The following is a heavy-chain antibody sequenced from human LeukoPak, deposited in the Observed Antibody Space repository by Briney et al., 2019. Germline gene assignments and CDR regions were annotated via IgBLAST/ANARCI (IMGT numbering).Heavy chain of an antibody. D-gene: IGHD6-19*01. Sequence: PGGSLRLSCAASGFTFSSYAMSWVRQAPGKGLEWVSAISGSGGSTYYADSVKGRFTISRDNFKNTLYLQMNSLRAEDTAVYYCAKDGQQWLVPDYWGQGTLVTVSS. CDR3: AKDGQQWLVPDY. CDR2: ISGSGGST. J-gene: IGHJ4*02. V-gene: IGHV3-23*01. CDR1: GFTFSSYA.